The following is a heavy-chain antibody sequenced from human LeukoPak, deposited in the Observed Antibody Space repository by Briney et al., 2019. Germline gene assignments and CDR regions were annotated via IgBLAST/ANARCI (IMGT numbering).Heavy chain of an antibody. Sequence: PGGSLRLSCAASGFTFSSYWMSWVRQAPGKGLEWVANIKQDGSEKYYVDSVKGRFTISRDNAKNSLYLQMNSLRAEDTAVYYCARDAGYSSSWPIRYLTDHYYYYGMDVWGQGTTVTVSS. V-gene: IGHV3-7*03. CDR3: ARDAGYSSSWPIRYLTDHYYYYGMDV. D-gene: IGHD6-13*01. CDR1: GFTFSSYW. CDR2: IKQDGSEK. J-gene: IGHJ6*02.